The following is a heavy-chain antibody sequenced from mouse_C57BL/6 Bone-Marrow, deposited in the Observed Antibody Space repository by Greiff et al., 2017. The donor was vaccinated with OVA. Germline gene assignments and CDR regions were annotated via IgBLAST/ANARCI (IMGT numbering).Heavy chain of an antibody. V-gene: IGHV14-2*01. J-gene: IGHJ2*01. CDR3: ARSRGCGGFFDD. CDR2: IDPEDGDT. D-gene: IGHD3-3*01. CDR1: GFTFTDYY. Sequence: EVQLQESGAELVKPGASVKLSCTASGFTFTDYYMHWVKQRTEQGLEWIGRIDPEDGDTKYAPKFQGKATITADTSSSTAYLQLSSLTSEDTAVDDCARSRGCGGFFDDWGQGTTLTVSS.